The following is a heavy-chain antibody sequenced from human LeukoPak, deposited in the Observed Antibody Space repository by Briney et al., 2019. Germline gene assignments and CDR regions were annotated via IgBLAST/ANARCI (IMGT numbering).Heavy chain of an antibody. CDR2: IWYDGSNK. J-gene: IGHJ6*02. V-gene: IGHV3-33*01. Sequence: PGGSLRLSCTGSGFNFGEYAVNWVRQAPGKGLEWVAVIWYDGSNKYYADSVKGRFTISRDNSKNTLYLQMNSLRAEDTAVYYCARGGPSGRITMIPSYYYGMDVWGQGTTVTVSS. D-gene: IGHD3-22*01. CDR3: ARGGPSGRITMIPSYYYGMDV. CDR1: GFNFGEYA.